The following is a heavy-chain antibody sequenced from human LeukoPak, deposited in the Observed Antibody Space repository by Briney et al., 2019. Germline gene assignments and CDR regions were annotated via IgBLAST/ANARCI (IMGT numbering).Heavy chain of an antibody. J-gene: IGHJ6*03. CDR3: ARDDSYYYYYMDV. Sequence: LETLSLTCTVSGGSLSGYYWSWIRQPAGKGLEWIGRIYTSGSTNYNPSLKSRVTMSVDTSKNQFSLKLSSVTAADTAVYSCARDDSYYYYYMDVWGKRTTVTASS. V-gene: IGHV4-4*07. CDR1: GGSLSGYY. CDR2: IYTSGST. D-gene: IGHD2-21*02.